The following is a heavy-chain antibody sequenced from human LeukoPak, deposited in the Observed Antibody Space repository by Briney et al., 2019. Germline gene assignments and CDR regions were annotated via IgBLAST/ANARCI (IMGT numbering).Heavy chain of an antibody. CDR1: GFTFTNYA. CDR3: ATHQGHFYFDY. V-gene: IGHV3-23*01. D-gene: IGHD3-3*02. J-gene: IGHJ4*02. Sequence: SGGSLRLSCAVSGFTFTNYAMNWVRQAPGKGLEWVSNISAGGDRTYYADSVKGRVTISRDNSKNTPYLQMNSLKAEDTAIYFCATHQGHFYFDYWGQGTLVTVSS. CDR2: ISAGGDRT.